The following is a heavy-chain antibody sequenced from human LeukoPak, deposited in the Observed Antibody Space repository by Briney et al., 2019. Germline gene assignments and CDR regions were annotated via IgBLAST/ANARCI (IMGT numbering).Heavy chain of an antibody. D-gene: IGHD6-19*01. CDR2: ISYDGSNK. Sequence: PGGSLRLSCAASGFTFSSYGMHWVRQAPGEGLEWVAVISYDGSNKYYADSVKGRFTISRDNSKNTLYLQMNSLRAEDTAVYYCAKDGQWLVLSYFDYWGQGTLVTVSS. V-gene: IGHV3-30*18. CDR1: GFTFSSYG. J-gene: IGHJ4*02. CDR3: AKDGQWLVLSYFDY.